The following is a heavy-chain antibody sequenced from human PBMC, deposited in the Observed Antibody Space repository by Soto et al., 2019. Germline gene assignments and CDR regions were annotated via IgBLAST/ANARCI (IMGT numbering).Heavy chain of an antibody. CDR2: IYYSGST. CDR1: GGSLSSYY. D-gene: IGHD5-18*01. V-gene: IGHV4-59*01. Sequence: SETLSLTCVLSGGSLSSYYWSWIRRPPGKGLEWIGYIYYSGSTNHNPSLKSRVTISVDTSKNQSSLKLSSVTAADTAMYYCGRHDTAMVLGAFDIWGQGTMVTVSS. CDR3: GRHDTAMVLGAFDI. J-gene: IGHJ3*02.